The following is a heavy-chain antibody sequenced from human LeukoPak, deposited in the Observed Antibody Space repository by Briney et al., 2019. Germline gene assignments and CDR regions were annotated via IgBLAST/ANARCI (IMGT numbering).Heavy chain of an antibody. CDR2: ISWNSGSI. CDR3: AKDNRRHYTSGPNPDSLH. CDR1: GFTFEHYA. Sequence: GGSLRLSCAASGFTFEHYAMHWVRQPPGEGLEWVSGISWNSGSIDYADSVKGRFTISRDNAKNSLYLQMNSLRVEDTAFYYCAKDNRRHYTSGPNPDSLHWGQGALVTVSS. D-gene: IGHD6-19*01. V-gene: IGHV3-9*01. J-gene: IGHJ4*02.